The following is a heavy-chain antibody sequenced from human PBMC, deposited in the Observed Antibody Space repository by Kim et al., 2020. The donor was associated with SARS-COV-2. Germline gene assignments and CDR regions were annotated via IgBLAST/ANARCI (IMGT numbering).Heavy chain of an antibody. CDR1: GFTFSDYY. CDR3: ARDTLYCSYI. CDR2: ISSGGTII. D-gene: IGHD2-15*01. V-gene: IGHV3-11*01. J-gene: IGHJ3*02. Sequence: GGSLRLSCAASGFTFSDYYMSWIRQAPGKGLEWLSYISSGGTIINYVDSVMGRFIIFRDNAKTSLFLLMSGLRAEDTAEYFCARDTLYCSYI.